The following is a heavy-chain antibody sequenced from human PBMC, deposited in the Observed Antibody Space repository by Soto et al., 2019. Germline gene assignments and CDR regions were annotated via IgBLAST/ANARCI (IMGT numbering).Heavy chain of an antibody. D-gene: IGHD3-3*01. V-gene: IGHV1-3*01. CDR3: ARCPAPHAKCYDASPYGMDV. J-gene: IGHJ6*02. CDR1: GYTFTSYA. CDR2: INAGNGNT. Sequence: ASVKVSCKASGYTFTSYAMHWVRQAPGQRLEWMGWINAGNGNTKYSQKFQGRVTITRDTSASTAYMELSSLRSEDTAVYYCARCPAPHAKCYDASPYGMDVWGQGTTVTV.